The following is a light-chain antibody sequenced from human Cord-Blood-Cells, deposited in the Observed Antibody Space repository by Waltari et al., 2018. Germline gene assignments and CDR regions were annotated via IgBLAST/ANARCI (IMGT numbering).Light chain of an antibody. CDR3: CSYAGSYTVV. J-gene: IGLJ2*01. CDR1: SSDVGGSNY. V-gene: IGLV2-11*01. CDR2: DVS. Sequence: QSALPQPRSVSGSPGQLVTISCTGTSSDVGGSNYVSWYQQHPGKAPKLMIYDVSKRPSGVPDRFSGSKSGNTASLTISGLQAEDEADYYCCSYAGSYTVVFGGGTKLTVL.